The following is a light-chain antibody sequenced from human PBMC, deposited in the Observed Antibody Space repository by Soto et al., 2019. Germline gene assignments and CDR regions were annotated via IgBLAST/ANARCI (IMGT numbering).Light chain of an antibody. CDR1: SSNIGSNT. J-gene: IGLJ2*01. V-gene: IGLV1-44*01. Sequence: QSVLTQPPSASGTPGQRVTISCSGSSSNIGSNTVNWYQQLPGTAPKLLIYSNNQRPSGVPDRFSCSKSGTSASLAISGLQCEDEADYYCAAWEDSLSGPSVVFGGGTKRTVL. CDR2: SNN. CDR3: AAWEDSLSGPSVV.